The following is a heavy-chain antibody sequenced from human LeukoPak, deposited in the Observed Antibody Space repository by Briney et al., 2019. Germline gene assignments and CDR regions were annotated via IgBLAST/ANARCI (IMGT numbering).Heavy chain of an antibody. D-gene: IGHD5-12*01. V-gene: IGHV4-59*12. CDR2: IHYSVTT. CDR1: GDSISNYY. J-gene: IGHJ4*02. CDR3: ARAQVDSAVEGCYFDF. Sequence: SETLSLICTVWGDSISNYYWIWIRQPPGKGLEWLGYIHYSVTTDYNPYLRSRLTISPDTSKSQLSLKLSSVTAADTAVYYCARAQVDSAVEGCYFDFWGQGTLVTVSP.